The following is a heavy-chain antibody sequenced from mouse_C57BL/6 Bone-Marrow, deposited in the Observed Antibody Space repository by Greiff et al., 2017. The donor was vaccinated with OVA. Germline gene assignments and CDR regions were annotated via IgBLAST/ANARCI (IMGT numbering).Heavy chain of an antibody. CDR1: EYEFPSHD. J-gene: IGHJ4*01. CDR2: INSDGGST. D-gene: IGHD1-1*01. CDR3: ARQLLQGGDYAMDY. V-gene: IGHV5-2*01. Sequence: DVQLVESGGGLVQPGESLKLSCESNEYEFPSHDMSWVRKTPEKRLELVAAINSDGGSTYYPDTMERRFIISRDNTKKTLYLQMSSLRSEDTALYYCARQLLQGGDYAMDYWGQGTSVTVSS.